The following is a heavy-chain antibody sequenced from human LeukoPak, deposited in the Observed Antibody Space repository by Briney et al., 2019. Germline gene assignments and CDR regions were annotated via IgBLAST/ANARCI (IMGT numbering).Heavy chain of an antibody. Sequence: ASVKVSCKASGYTFTNYAMHWVRQAPGQRLEWMGWINAGTGNTKYSQKFQGRVTITRDTSASTGYMELSSLRSEDTAVYFCARDLRELLPDYWGQGALVTVSS. CDR2: INAGTGNT. J-gene: IGHJ4*02. CDR1: GYTFTNYA. V-gene: IGHV1-3*01. D-gene: IGHD1-26*01. CDR3: ARDLRELLPDY.